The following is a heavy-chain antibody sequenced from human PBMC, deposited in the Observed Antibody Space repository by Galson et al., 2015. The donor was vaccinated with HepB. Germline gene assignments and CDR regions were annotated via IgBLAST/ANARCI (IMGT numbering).Heavy chain of an antibody. Sequence: QSGAEVTKPGESLKISCKGSGSSFTSYWIGWVRQMPGKGLEWMGIIYPGDSDTRYSPSFQGQVTISADKSISTAYLQWSSLKASDTAMYYCARLPLTREPRDWYFDLWGRGTLVTVSS. V-gene: IGHV5-51*01. D-gene: IGHD1-26*01. CDR1: GSSFTSYW. CDR2: IYPGDSDT. CDR3: ARLPLTREPRDWYFDL. J-gene: IGHJ2*01.